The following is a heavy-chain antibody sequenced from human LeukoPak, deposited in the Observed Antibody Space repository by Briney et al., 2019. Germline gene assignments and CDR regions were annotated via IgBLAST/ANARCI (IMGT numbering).Heavy chain of an antibody. D-gene: IGHD2-15*01. CDR2: IYYSGST. CDR1: GGSISSSSYY. J-gene: IGHJ6*03. Sequence: SETLSLTCTVSGGSISSSSYYWGWIRQPPGKGLEWIGSIYYSGSTYYNPSLKRRVTISVDTSNNQFSLKLSSVTAADTAVYYCARGYCSGGSCYSYYYNNYMDVWGKGTTVTVSS. CDR3: ARGYCSGGSCYSYYYNNYMDV. V-gene: IGHV4-39*01.